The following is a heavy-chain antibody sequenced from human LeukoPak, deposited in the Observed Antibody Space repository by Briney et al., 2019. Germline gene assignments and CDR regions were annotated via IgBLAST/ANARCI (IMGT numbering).Heavy chain of an antibody. CDR1: GFTFSNYG. CDR2: IWYDGSKK. Sequence: GGSLRLSCAASGFTFSNYGMQWVRQAPGQGLEWVAVIWYDGSKKYYADSVKGRFIISRDDSKNTLYLLMNSLRAEDTAVYYCVRVKVGSWDWFDPWGQGTLVTVSS. CDR3: VRVKVGSWDWFDP. J-gene: IGHJ5*02. V-gene: IGHV3-33*01. D-gene: IGHD1-26*01.